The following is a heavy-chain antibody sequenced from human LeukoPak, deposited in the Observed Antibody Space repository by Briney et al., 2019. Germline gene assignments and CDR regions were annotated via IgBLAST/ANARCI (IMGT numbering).Heavy chain of an antibody. D-gene: IGHD1-1*01. V-gene: IGHV3-48*04. CDR2: ISSSSSTI. J-gene: IGHJ4*02. Sequence: PGGSLRLSCAASGFTFSSYSMNWVRQAPGKGLEWVSYISSSSSTIYYADSVKGRFTISRDNAKNSLYLQMNSLRAEDTAVYYRARGRLERPHDYWGQGTLVTVSS. CDR3: ARGRLERPHDY. CDR1: GFTFSSYS.